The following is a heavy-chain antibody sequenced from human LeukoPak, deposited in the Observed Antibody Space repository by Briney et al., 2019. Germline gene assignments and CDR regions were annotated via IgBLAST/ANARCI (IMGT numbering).Heavy chain of an antibody. J-gene: IGHJ5*02. CDR3: AKDRSGSGGTNWFYP. Sequence: PGGSLRLSCAASGFTFSSYAMSWVRQAPGKGLEWVSAISGSGGSTYYADSVKGRFTISRDNSTNTLYLQMNSLRAEDTAVYYCAKDRSGSGGTNWFYPWGEGTLVTVSS. D-gene: IGHD3-10*01. CDR2: ISGSGGST. CDR1: GFTFSSYA. V-gene: IGHV3-23*01.